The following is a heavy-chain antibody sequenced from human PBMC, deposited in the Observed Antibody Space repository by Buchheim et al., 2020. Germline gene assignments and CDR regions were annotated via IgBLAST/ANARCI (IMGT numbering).Heavy chain of an antibody. V-gene: IGHV3-33*01. CDR2: IWYDGSNK. Sequence: QVQLVESGGGVVQPGRSLRLSCAASGFTFSSYGMHWVRQAPGQGLEWVAVIWYDGSNKYYADPVKGRFTISRDNSKNNLYLQMNSLRAEDTAVYYCARDIQQWLDRYFDYWGQGTL. CDR1: GFTFSSYG. CDR3: ARDIQQWLDRYFDY. D-gene: IGHD6-19*01. J-gene: IGHJ4*02.